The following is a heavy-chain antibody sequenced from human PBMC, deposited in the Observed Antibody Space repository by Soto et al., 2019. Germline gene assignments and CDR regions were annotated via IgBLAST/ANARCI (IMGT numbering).Heavy chain of an antibody. Sequence: TLSLTCVVSGDSISSTHWWTWVRQTPGTGLEWIGEVYHTGSTKYNPSLKNRVTISLDKSNNQFSLNLKSLTAADTAVYYCARDLKEYCSDGKCNWFDPWGQGTLVTVSS. V-gene: IGHV4-4*02. CDR1: GDSISSTHW. D-gene: IGHD2-15*01. CDR2: VYHTGST. CDR3: ARDLKEYCSDGKCNWFDP. J-gene: IGHJ5*02.